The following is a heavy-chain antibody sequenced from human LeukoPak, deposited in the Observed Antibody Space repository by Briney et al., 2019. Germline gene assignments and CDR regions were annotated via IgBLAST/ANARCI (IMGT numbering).Heavy chain of an antibody. CDR2: MNPNSGNT. V-gene: IGHV1-8*01. Sequence: ASVKVSCKASGYTFTSYDINWVRQATGQGLEWMGWMNPNSGNTGYAQKFQGRVTITRNTSISTAYMELSSLRSEDTAVYYRARAPGSGYYSGFDYWGQGTLVTVSS. J-gene: IGHJ4*02. D-gene: IGHD3-22*01. CDR1: GYTFTSYD. CDR3: ARAPGSGYYSGFDY.